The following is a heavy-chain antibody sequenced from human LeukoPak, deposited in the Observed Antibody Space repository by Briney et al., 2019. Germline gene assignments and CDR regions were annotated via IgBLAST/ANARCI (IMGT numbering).Heavy chain of an antibody. CDR2: ISTTSSYT. Sequence: GGSLRLSCAASGFTFSDYYMSWIRQAPGKGLEWVSYISTTSSYTDYADSVRGRFTISRDNANNLLYLQMNSLRPEDTAVYYCAGDWYCSSSICYTDRNWFDPWGQGTLVTVSS. CDR1: GFTFSDYY. V-gene: IGHV3-11*05. CDR3: AGDWYCSSSICYTDRNWFDP. D-gene: IGHD2-2*02. J-gene: IGHJ5*02.